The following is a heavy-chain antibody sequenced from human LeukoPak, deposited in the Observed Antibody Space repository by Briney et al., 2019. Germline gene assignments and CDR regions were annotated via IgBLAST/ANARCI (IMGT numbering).Heavy chain of an antibody. CDR2: ISYDGSNK. D-gene: IGHD1-26*01. CDR1: GFTFSSYG. J-gene: IGHJ3*02. CDR3: AKVGATDDAFDI. V-gene: IGHV3-30*18. Sequence: GGSLRLSCAASGFTFSSYGMHWVRQAPGKGLVWVAVISYDGSNKYYADSVKGRFTISRDNSKNTLYLQMNSLRAEDTAVYYCAKVGATDDAFDIWGQGTMVTVSP.